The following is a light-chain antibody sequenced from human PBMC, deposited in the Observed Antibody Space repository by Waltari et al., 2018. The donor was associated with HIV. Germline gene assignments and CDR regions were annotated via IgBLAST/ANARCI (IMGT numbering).Light chain of an antibody. Sequence: QSALTQPASVSGSPGQSITISCTGTSSDVGSYYLVSWYQQHPGKAPKLMIYEVSKRPSGVSNRFSGSKSGNTAPLTIAGLQAEDEADYYCCSYAGSSTFVVFGGGTKLTVL. CDR3: CSYAGSSTFVV. J-gene: IGLJ2*01. CDR1: SSDVGSYYL. V-gene: IGLV2-23*02. CDR2: EVS.